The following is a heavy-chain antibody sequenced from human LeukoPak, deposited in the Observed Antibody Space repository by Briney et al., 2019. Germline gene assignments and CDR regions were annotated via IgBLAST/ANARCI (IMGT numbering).Heavy chain of an antibody. CDR3: VKDDGWLS. Sequence: GGSLRLSCTASGFTFHDFAMHWVRQAPGKGLDWVSGISLNSGYIGYADSVKGRFIVSRDNAKNSLYLHMNNLRTEDTAFYYCVKDDGWLSWGRGTMVTVSS. V-gene: IGHV3-9*01. J-gene: IGHJ3*01. CDR1: GFTFHDFA. CDR2: ISLNSGYI. D-gene: IGHD2/OR15-2a*01.